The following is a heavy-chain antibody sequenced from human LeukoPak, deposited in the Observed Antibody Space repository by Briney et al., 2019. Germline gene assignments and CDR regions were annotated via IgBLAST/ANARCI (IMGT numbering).Heavy chain of an antibody. CDR3: ARVRYYYGWGNYYSDY. V-gene: IGHV1-18*01. Sequence: ASVKVSCTASGYTFIAYGISWVRQAPGQGLEWMGWISAYNGNTNYAQKLQGRVTMTTDTSASTAYMELRSLKSDDTAVYYCARVRYYYGWGNYYSDYWGQGTLVTVSS. J-gene: IGHJ4*02. D-gene: IGHD3-10*01. CDR1: GYTFIAYG. CDR2: ISAYNGNT.